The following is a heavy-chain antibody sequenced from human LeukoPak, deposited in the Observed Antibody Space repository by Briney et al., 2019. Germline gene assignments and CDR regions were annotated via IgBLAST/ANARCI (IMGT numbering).Heavy chain of an antibody. CDR2: FSGSGGST. CDR1: GFTFSNYA. CDR3: ARHSGSYQRAFDY. Sequence: PGGSLRLSCAASGFTFSNYAMSWVRQAPGKGLEWVSAFSGSGGSTYYANSVKGRFTISTDSAKNSLYLQMNGLRAEDTAVYYCARHSGSYQRAFDYWGQGTLVTVSS. V-gene: IGHV3-23*01. J-gene: IGHJ4*02. D-gene: IGHD1-26*01.